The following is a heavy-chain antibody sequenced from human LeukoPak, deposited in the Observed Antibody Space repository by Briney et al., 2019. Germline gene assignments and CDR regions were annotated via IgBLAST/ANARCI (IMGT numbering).Heavy chain of an antibody. D-gene: IGHD3-16*01. CDR1: GSIFSSYS. V-gene: IGHV3-21*04. CDR3: ATERSRYFDH. CDR2: ISSNSVYI. J-gene: IGHJ4*02. Sequence: GSLRLSCEASGSIFSSYSMNWVRQAPGKGLEWVSSISSNSVYIHYADSVKGRFTISRDISKKSFYLQMNSLSTDDTASYYCATERSRYFDHWGQGTLVTVSP.